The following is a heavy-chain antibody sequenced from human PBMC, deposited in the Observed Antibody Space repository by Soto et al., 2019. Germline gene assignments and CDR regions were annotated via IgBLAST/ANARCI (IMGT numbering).Heavy chain of an antibody. J-gene: IGHJ4*02. D-gene: IGHD2-15*01. V-gene: IGHV1-69*01. CDR3: ARGRVVTGPIDY. Sequence: RASVKVSCKASGGTFSSYAISWVLQAPGQGLEWMGGIIPIFGTANYAQKFQGRVTITADESTSTAYMELSSLRSEDTAVYYCARGRVVTGPIDYWGQGTLVTVSS. CDR2: IIPIFGTA. CDR1: GGTFSSYA.